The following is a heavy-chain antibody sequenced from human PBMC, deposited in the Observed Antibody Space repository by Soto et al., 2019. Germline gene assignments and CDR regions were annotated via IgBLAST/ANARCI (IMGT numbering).Heavy chain of an antibody. CDR1: GGSFSGYY. Sequence: SETLSLTCAVYGGSFSGYYWSWIRQPPGKGLEWIGEINHSGSTNYNPSLKSRVTISVDTSKNQFSLKLSSVTAADTAVYYCARGTAGSGLYYFDYWGQGTLVTVS. J-gene: IGHJ4*02. D-gene: IGHD6-19*01. V-gene: IGHV4-34*01. CDR3: ARGTAGSGLYYFDY. CDR2: INHSGST.